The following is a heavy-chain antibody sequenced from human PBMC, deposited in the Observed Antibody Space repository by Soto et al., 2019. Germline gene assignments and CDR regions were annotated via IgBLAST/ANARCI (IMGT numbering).Heavy chain of an antibody. CDR2: ISGSGGST. V-gene: IGHV3-23*01. Sequence: GGSLRLSCAASGFSFSSYAMSWVRQAPGKGLEWVSAISGSGGSTYYADSVKGRFTISSDNSKNTLYLQMNSLRAEDTAVYYCAKDPYDSSGYYRLFDYWGQGTLVTVSS. D-gene: IGHD3-22*01. CDR1: GFSFSSYA. J-gene: IGHJ4*02. CDR3: AKDPYDSSGYYRLFDY.